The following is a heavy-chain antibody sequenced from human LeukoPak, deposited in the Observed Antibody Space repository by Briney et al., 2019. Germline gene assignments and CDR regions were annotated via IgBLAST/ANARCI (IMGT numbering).Heavy chain of an antibody. CDR3: ASYTMVRGVINSMRFDP. CDR1: GYSLTELS. CDR2: FDPEYQKT. D-gene: IGHD3-10*01. V-gene: IGHV1-24*01. J-gene: IGHJ5*02. Sequence: GASVKVSCKLSGYSLTELSIHWVRQAPGKGLEWMGGFDPEYQKTIYAERFQDRVTLTEDTSTDTAYMELSSLRSEDTAVYYCASYTMVRGVINSMRFDPWGQGTLVTVSS.